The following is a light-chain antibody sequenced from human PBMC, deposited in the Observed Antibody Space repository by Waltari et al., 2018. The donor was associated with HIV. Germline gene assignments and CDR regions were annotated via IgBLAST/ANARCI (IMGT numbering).Light chain of an antibody. CDR2: DIS. CDR1: STSSHYSA. V-gene: IGLV1-44*01. CDR3: EAWSDVATSWV. Sequence: TQPPPASATPGQRVTITCSGSSTSSHYSAFNWYQQFPGAAPNRLIYDISRRPSGVPDRFSGSKSGTSASLAINTLQSEDEALDYCEAWSDVATSWVFGGGTRLTVL. J-gene: IGLJ3*02.